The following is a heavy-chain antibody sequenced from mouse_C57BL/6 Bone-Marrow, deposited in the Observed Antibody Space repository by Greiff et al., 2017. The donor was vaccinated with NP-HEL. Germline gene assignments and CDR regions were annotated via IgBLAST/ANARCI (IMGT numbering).Heavy chain of an antibody. CDR3: ASRRPCDCYYVGWYFDV. V-gene: IGHV1-64*01. Sequence: QVQLQQPGAELVKPGASVKLSCKASGYTFTSYWMHWVKQRPGQGLEWIGMIHPNSGSTNYNEKFKSKATLTVDKSSSTAYMQLSILTSEDSAVYYCASRRPCDCYYVGWYFDVGGTGTTVTDSS. CDR1: GYTFTSYW. J-gene: IGHJ1*03. CDR2: IHPNSGST. D-gene: IGHD2-3*01.